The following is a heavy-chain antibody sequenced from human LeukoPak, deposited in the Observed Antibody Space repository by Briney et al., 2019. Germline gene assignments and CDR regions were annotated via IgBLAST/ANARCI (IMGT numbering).Heavy chain of an antibody. CDR2: IYPADSDT. J-gene: IGHJ4*02. CDR1: GYSFTNYW. Sequence: GESLEISCKGSGYSFTNYWIAWVRQMPGKGLEWMGIIYPADSDTRYSPSFQGQVTISADKSISTAYLQWSSLKASDTAIYYCARYTSGWFMQDYWGQGTLVTVYS. CDR3: ARYTSGWFMQDY. V-gene: IGHV5-51*01. D-gene: IGHD6-19*01.